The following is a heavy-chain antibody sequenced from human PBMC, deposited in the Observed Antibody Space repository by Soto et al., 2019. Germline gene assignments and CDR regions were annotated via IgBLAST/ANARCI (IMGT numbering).Heavy chain of an antibody. CDR1: GFTFDDYG. V-gene: IGHV3-20*04. CDR2: INWNGGST. CDR3: ARADSGYAHGYYYYGMDV. D-gene: IGHD5-12*01. J-gene: IGHJ6*02. Sequence: PGGSLRLSCAASGFTFDDYGMSWVRQAPGKGLEWVSGINWNGGSTGYADSVKGRFTISRDNAKNSLYLQMNSLRAEDTAVYYCARADSGYAHGYYYYGMDVWGQGTTVTVSS.